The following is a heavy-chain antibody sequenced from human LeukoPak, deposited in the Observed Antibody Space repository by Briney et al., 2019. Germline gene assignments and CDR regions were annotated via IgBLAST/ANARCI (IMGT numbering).Heavy chain of an antibody. CDR3: ARIPRIGLGGREDFSY. J-gene: IGHJ4*02. Sequence: ASVTVSSKAPGYAYTHYSMHWVRPAPGQGLEWMGWINPYSGDTNYAQKFQGRVTITRDTSISTAYMDLRRLRSDDTAVYYCARIPRIGLGGREDFSYLGQGTLVTVSS. CDR1: GYAYTHYS. V-gene: IGHV1-2*02. CDR2: INPYSGDT. D-gene: IGHD3-3*01.